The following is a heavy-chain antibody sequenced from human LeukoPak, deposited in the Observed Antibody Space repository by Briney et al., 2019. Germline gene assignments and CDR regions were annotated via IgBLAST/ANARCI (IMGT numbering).Heavy chain of an antibody. CDR1: GYTFAGYY. CDR2: INPNSGGT. J-gene: IGHJ5*02. CDR3: TRGDCSSTTCYDWFDP. Sequence: ASVKVSCKASGYTFAGYYMHWVRQAPGQGLEWMGWINPNSGGTNFAQKFQGRVTMTRDTSISTAYMELSRLRSDDTAVYYCTRGDCSSTTCYDWFDPWGQGTLVTVSS. D-gene: IGHD2-2*01. V-gene: IGHV1-2*02.